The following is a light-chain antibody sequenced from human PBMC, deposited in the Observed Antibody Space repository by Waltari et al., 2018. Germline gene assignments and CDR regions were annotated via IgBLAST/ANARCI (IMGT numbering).Light chain of an antibody. J-gene: IGKJ4*01. V-gene: IGKV3-20*01. CDR1: QSVSSNY. CDR3: QHYGSSPFT. CDR2: GAS. Sequence: DIVLTQSPGTLSLSPGKRATLSCRASQSVSSNYLAWYQQKPGQAPRLLIYGASSRATGIPDRFSGSGSGTDFTLTISRLEPEDFAVYFCQHYGSSPFTFGGGTKVEIK.